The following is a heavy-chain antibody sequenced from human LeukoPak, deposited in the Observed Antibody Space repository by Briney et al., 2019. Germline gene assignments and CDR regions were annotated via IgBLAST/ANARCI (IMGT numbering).Heavy chain of an antibody. J-gene: IGHJ6*02. V-gene: IGHV1-18*01. CDR1: GYTFTSYG. Sequence: ASVKVSCKASGYTFTSYGISWVRQAPGQGLEWMGWISAYSGNTNYAQKLQGRVTMTTDTSTSTAYMELRSLRSDDTAVYYCARDSSDDYYYYGMDVWGQGTTVTVSS. CDR2: ISAYSGNT. CDR3: ARDSSDDYYYYGMDV. D-gene: IGHD6-19*01.